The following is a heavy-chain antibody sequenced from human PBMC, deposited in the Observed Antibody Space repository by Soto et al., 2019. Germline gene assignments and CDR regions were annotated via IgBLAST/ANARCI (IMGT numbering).Heavy chain of an antibody. CDR3: ARQYYYDSSGYFRDQYYFDY. D-gene: IGHD3-22*01. CDR1: GGSISSGGYY. V-gene: IGHV4-31*03. J-gene: IGHJ4*02. Sequence: QVQLQESGPGLVKPSQTLSLTCTVSGGSISSGGYYWSWIRQHPGKGLEWIGYIYYSGSTYYNPSLKSRVNISVDTSKNQFSLKLSSVTAADTAVYYCARQYYYDSSGYFRDQYYFDYWGQGTLVTVSS. CDR2: IYYSGST.